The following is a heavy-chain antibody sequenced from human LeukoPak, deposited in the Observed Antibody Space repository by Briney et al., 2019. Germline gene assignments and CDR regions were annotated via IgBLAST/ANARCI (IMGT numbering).Heavy chain of an antibody. CDR3: ARNDYATDYFDY. CDR2: INPNSGGT. D-gene: IGHD1-1*01. V-gene: IGHV1-2*06. J-gene: IGHJ4*02. Sequence: ASVKVSCKXSGYTFTGHYMHWVRQAPGQGLEWMGRINPNSGGTNYAQKFQGRVTMTGDTSITTAYMELSRLRSDDTAVYYCARNDYATDYFDYWGQGTLVTVSS. CDR1: GYTFTGHY.